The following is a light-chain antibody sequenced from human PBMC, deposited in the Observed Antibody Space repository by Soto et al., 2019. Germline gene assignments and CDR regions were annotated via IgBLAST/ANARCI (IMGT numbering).Light chain of an antibody. CDR3: QQRDKWPRT. J-gene: IGKJ2*01. Sequence: EIVLTQSPATLSLSPGERATLSCRASQSVSSYLAWYQHKPGQAPRLLIYAASNRAAVIPARFSGRGSGTDFTLTISSLESGDSAVYYCQQRDKWPRTFGQGTKLEIK. CDR2: AAS. CDR1: QSVSSY. V-gene: IGKV3-11*01.